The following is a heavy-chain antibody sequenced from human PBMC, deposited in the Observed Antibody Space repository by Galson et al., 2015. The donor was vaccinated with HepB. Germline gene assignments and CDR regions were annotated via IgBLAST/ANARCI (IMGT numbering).Heavy chain of an antibody. CDR3: ARYISPEGLDV. Sequence: SVKVSCKGSGGDFNPYTITWVRQVPGQGLEWMGRITPILDLANYAQQFQDRVTISADKATNTAYMELSSLRPGDTALYYCARYISPEGLDVWGQGTSVTVSS. V-gene: IGHV1-69*02. CDR1: GGDFNPYT. CDR2: ITPILDLA. J-gene: IGHJ6*02. D-gene: IGHD2/OR15-2a*01.